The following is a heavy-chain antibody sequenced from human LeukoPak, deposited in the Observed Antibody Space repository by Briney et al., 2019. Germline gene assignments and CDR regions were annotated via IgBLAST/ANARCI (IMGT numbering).Heavy chain of an antibody. Sequence: ASVKVSCKASGYTFTSYGISWVRQAPGQGLEWMGWISAYNGKTNYAQKFQGRVTMTTDTSTKTAYMELRSLRSDDTAVYYCARDPQQLVGATGGGFEYWGQGTLVTVSS. CDR2: ISAYNGKT. CDR1: GYTFTSYG. J-gene: IGHJ4*02. V-gene: IGHV1-18*01. D-gene: IGHD1-26*01. CDR3: ARDPQQLVGATGGGFEY.